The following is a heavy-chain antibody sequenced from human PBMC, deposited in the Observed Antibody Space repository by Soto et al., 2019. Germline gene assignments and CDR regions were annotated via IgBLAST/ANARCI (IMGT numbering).Heavy chain of an antibody. V-gene: IGHV3-23*01. Sequence: PVGSLRLSCAASGFTFYNYAMNWVRQAPGKGLEWVSTVDYDGVNKHYADSVKGRFTVSRDNSKDTVDLQMNSLRAEDTAVYYCAKPGDIVVVPAAAPYNYYGMDVWGQGTTVTVSS. D-gene: IGHD2-2*01. J-gene: IGHJ6*02. CDR3: AKPGDIVVVPAAAPYNYYGMDV. CDR1: GFTFYNYA. CDR2: VDYDGVNK.